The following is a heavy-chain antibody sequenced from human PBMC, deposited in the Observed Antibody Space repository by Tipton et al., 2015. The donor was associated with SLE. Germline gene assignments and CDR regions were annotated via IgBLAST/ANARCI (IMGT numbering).Heavy chain of an antibody. D-gene: IGHD2-8*02. Sequence: TLSLTCTVSGGSISSGGYYWSWIRQYPGKGLEWIGYISYSGSTNYNSSLKSRLTISVDTSKNQVSLKLSSVTAADTAVYYCARDVGGYNTGWFPYYFDYWGQGTLVTVSS. V-gene: IGHV4-31*03. CDR1: GGSISSGGYY. CDR3: ARDVGGYNTGWFPYYFDY. J-gene: IGHJ4*02. CDR2: ISYSGST.